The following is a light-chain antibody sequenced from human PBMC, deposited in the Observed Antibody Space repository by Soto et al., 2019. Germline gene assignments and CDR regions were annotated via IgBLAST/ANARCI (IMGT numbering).Light chain of an antibody. CDR3: QQRSNLPPT. Sequence: EIVLTQSPATLSLSPCERANLSCRASQFIDRYLAWYRQIPGQAPRLLIYDASNRATGIPDRFSGGGSGTDFTLTISSLEPEDFAVYYCQQRSNLPPTFGQGTRLEIK. J-gene: IGKJ5*01. V-gene: IGKV3-11*01. CDR1: QFIDRY. CDR2: DAS.